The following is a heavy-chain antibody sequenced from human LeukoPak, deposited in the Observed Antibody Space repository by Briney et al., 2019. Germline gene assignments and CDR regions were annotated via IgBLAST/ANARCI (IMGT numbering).Heavy chain of an antibody. CDR1: GYTFTSYG. Sequence: ASVKVSCKASGYTFTSYGISWVRQAPGQGLEWMGWISAYNGNTNYAQKLQGRVTMTTDTSTSTAYMELRSLRSDDTAVYYCARGLLWVGESHHYYYGMDVWGQGTTVTVSS. CDR2: ISAYNGNT. CDR3: ARGLLWVGESHHYYYGMDV. D-gene: IGHD3-10*01. V-gene: IGHV1-18*01. J-gene: IGHJ6*02.